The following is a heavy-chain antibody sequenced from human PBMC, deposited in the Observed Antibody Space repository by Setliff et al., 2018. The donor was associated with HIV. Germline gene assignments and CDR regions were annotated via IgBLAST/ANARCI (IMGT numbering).Heavy chain of an antibody. CDR1: GASINRGDYH. J-gene: IGHJ5*02. D-gene: IGHD3-22*01. CDR2: MFSNGST. V-gene: IGHV4-30-4*08. Sequence: SETLSLTCSVSGASINRGDYHWNWIRQPPGKGLEWIGYMFSNGSTSYNPSLKSRVTVSVDTSKNQFSLKLSSVTAADAAVYYCASRVYYYDSSGYLREEGFDPWGQGTLVTVSS. CDR3: ASRVYYYDSSGYLREEGFDP.